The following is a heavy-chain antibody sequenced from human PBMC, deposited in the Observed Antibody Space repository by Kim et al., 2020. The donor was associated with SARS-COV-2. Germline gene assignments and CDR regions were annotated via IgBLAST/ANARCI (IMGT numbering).Heavy chain of an antibody. V-gene: IGHV4-4*02. J-gene: IGHJ5*02. CDR3: ARDSSSSRNWFDP. Sequence: YNPSLKSRVTISVDKSKNQFSLKLSSVTAADTAVYYCARDSSSSRNWFDPWGQGTLVTVSS. D-gene: IGHD6-6*01.